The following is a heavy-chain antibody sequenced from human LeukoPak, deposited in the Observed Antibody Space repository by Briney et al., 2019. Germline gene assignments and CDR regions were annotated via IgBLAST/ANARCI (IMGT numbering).Heavy chain of an antibody. CDR1: GGTFSSYD. CDR3: ARGRSEYDILTNLYYYYYMDV. CDR2: ISAYNGNT. J-gene: IGHJ6*03. Sequence: ASVKVSCKASGGTFSSYDISWVRQAPGQGLEWMGWISAYNGNTNYAQKLQGRVTMTTDTSTSTAYMELRSLRSDDTAVYYCARGRSEYDILTNLYYYYYMDVWGKGTTVTVSS. D-gene: IGHD3-9*01. V-gene: IGHV1-18*01.